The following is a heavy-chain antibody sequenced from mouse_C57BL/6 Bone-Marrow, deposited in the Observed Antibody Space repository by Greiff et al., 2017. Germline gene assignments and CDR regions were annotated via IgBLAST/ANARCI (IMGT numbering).Heavy chain of an antibody. CDR1: GYTFTSYG. CDR2: IYPRSGNT. CDR3: ARYYYDGSSYAMDY. Sequence: QVQLQQSGAELARPGASVKLSCKASGYTFTSYGISWVKQRTGQGLEWIGEIYPRSGNTYYNEKFKGKATLTADKSSSTAYMELRSLTSEDSAVYVCARYYYDGSSYAMDYWGQGTSVTVSS. D-gene: IGHD1-1*01. V-gene: IGHV1-81*01. J-gene: IGHJ4*01.